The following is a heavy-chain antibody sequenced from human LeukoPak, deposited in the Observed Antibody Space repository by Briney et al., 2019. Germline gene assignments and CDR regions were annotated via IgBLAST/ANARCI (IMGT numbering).Heavy chain of an antibody. CDR1: GYTFTGYY. V-gene: IGHV1-2*02. D-gene: IGHD3-22*01. Sequence: ASVKVSCKASGYTFTGYYMHWVRRAPGQGLEWMGWINPNSGGTNYAQKFQGRVTMTRDTSISTAYMELSRLRSDDTAVYYCARAYISYYYDSSGYYIGEFDPWGQGTLVTVSS. J-gene: IGHJ5*02. CDR2: INPNSGGT. CDR3: ARAYISYYYDSSGYYIGEFDP.